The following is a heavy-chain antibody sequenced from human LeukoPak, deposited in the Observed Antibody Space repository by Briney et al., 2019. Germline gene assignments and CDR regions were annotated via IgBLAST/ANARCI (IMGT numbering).Heavy chain of an antibody. Sequence: GGSLRLSCAASGFTFSNYAMHWVRQAPGKGLEWVAVISYDGSSTYYADSVKGRFTISRDNSKNTLYLQMNSLRAEDTAVYYCAKAPEFWSGPFDYWGQGTLVTVSS. CDR3: AKAPEFWSGPFDY. J-gene: IGHJ4*02. CDR1: GFTFSNYA. CDR2: ISYDGSST. D-gene: IGHD3-3*01. V-gene: IGHV3-30-3*01.